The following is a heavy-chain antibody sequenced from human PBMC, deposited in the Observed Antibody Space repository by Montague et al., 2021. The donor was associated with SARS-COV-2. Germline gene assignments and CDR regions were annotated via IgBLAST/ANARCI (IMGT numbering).Heavy chain of an antibody. V-gene: IGHV3-21*06. Sequence: SLRLSCAASVFTFSSHCMNWVRQAPGKGLEWVASISSSSNYRYYGDSLKGRFTISRDDAKNSLYLQLNSLRAEDTAVYYCARESLFGVIKSVVLDVWGQGTTVTVSS. CDR1: VFTFSSHC. CDR3: ARESLFGVIKSVVLDV. J-gene: IGHJ6*02. D-gene: IGHD3-10*02. CDR2: ISSSSNYR.